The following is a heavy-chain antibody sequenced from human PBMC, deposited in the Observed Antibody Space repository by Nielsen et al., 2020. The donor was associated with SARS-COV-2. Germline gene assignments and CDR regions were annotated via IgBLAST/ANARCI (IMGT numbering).Heavy chain of an antibody. CDR3: ARVEGSGWYYFDY. CDR2: IYSGGST. CDR1: GFTFSDYY. V-gene: IGHV3-53*04. J-gene: IGHJ4*02. D-gene: IGHD6-19*01. Sequence: GESLKISCAASGFTFSDYYMSWIRQAPGKGLEWVSVIYSGGSTYYADSVKGRFTISRHNSKNTLYLQMNSLRAEDTAVYYCARVEGSGWYYFDYWGQGTLVTVSS.